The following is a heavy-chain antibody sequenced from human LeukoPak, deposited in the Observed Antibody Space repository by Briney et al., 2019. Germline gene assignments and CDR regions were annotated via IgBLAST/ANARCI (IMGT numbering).Heavy chain of an antibody. J-gene: IGHJ4*02. CDR1: GFAFSNYW. D-gene: IGHD6-19*01. CDR3: ARDGRSGWNDHDY. Sequence: GGSLRLSCAASGFAFSNYWMHWVRQAPGKGLVWVSRIYTDGSSTNYADSVKGRFTISRDNAKNTLFLQMNSLRAEDTAVYYCARDGRSGWNDHDYWGQGTLVTVSS. CDR2: IYTDGSST. V-gene: IGHV3-74*01.